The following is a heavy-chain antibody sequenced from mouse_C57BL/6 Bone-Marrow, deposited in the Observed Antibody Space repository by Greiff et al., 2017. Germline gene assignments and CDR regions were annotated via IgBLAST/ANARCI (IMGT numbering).Heavy chain of an antibody. CDR1: GFNIKDYY. J-gene: IGHJ2*01. V-gene: IGHV14-2*01. Sequence: DVQLQESGAELVKPGASVKLSCTASGFNIKDYYIHWVKQRTEQGLEWIGRIDPEDGATKYAPKFQDKATITAATSSNPAYLQLSSLTSEDTAVYYCTRSLIYYGTNYWGQGTTLTVSS. CDR2: IDPEDGAT. CDR3: TRSLIYYGTNY. D-gene: IGHD1-1*01.